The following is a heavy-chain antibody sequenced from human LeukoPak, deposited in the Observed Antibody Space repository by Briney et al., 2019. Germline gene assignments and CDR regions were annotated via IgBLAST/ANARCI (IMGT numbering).Heavy chain of an antibody. D-gene: IGHD2-21*02. CDR3: AKDVGGGDWDNYFDY. CDR1: GFTFDDYA. J-gene: IGHJ4*02. V-gene: IGHV3-9*03. CDR2: TSWNSGSI. Sequence: GGSLRLSCAASGFTFDDYAMHWVRQAPGKGLEWVSGTSWNSGSIGYADSVKGRFTISRDNAKNSLYLQMNSLRAEDMALYYCAKDVGGGDWDNYFDYWGQGTLVTVSS.